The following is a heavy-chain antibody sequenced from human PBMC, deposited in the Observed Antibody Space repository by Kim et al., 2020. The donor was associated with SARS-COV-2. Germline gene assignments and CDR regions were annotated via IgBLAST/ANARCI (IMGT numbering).Heavy chain of an antibody. CDR3: ARGLRGSGND. D-gene: IGHD2-15*01. V-gene: IGHV1-18*01. Sequence: TNDAQKLQGRVTMTTDTSTSTAYMELRSLRSDDTAVYYCARGLRGSGNDWGQGTLVTVSS. J-gene: IGHJ4*02. CDR2: T.